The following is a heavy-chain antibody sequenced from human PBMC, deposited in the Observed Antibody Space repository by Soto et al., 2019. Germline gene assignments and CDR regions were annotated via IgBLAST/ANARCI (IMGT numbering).Heavy chain of an antibody. Sequence: QVQLVQSGAEVKKHGASVKVSCKASGYTFTSYGISWVRQAPGQGLEWMGWISAYNGNTNYAQKLQGRVTMTTDTSTGTASVELRSLRSDDTAVEYCAGDKVDGSYYVDYWGQGTLVAVSS. V-gene: IGHV1-18*01. CDR1: GYTFTSYG. CDR2: ISAYNGNT. CDR3: AGDKVDGSYYVDY. J-gene: IGHJ4*02. D-gene: IGHD3-10*01.